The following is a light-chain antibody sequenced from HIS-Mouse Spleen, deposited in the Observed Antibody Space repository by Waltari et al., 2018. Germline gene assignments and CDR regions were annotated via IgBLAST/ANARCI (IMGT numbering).Light chain of an antibody. Sequence: DIQMTQSPSTLSASVGDRVTITCPASQSISSWLAWYQQKPGKARKLLIYKASSLESGVPSRFSGSGSGTEFTLTISSLQPDDFATYYCQQYNSYSRTFGQGTKVEIK. V-gene: IGKV1-5*03. J-gene: IGKJ1*01. CDR1: QSISSW. CDR3: QQYNSYSRT. CDR2: KAS.